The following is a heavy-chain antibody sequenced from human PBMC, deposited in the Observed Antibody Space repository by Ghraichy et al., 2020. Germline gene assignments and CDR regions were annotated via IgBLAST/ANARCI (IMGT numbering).Heavy chain of an antibody. Sequence: ASVKVSCKASGYTFTSYGISWVRQAPGQELEWMGWISAYNGNTNYAQKLQGRVTMTTDTSTSTAYMELRSLRSDDTAVYYCARVLLYSGPTRNYFDYWGQGTLVTVSS. D-gene: IGHD5-12*01. J-gene: IGHJ4*02. CDR2: ISAYNGNT. CDR3: ARVLLYSGPTRNYFDY. V-gene: IGHV1-18*01. CDR1: GYTFTSYG.